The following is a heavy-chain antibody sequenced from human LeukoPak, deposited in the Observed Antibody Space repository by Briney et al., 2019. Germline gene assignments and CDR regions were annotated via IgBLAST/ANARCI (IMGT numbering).Heavy chain of an antibody. J-gene: IGHJ5*02. CDR3: ARVRLYYYGSGSYSNWFDP. CDR2: INPNSGGT. D-gene: IGHD3-10*01. V-gene: IGHV1-2*02. Sequence: ASVKVSCKASGYTFTGYYMHWVRQAPGQGLEWMGWINPNSGGTNYAQKFQGRVTMTRDTSISTAYMELSRLRSDDTAVYYCARVRLYYYGSGSYSNWFDPWGQGTLVTVSS. CDR1: GYTFTGYY.